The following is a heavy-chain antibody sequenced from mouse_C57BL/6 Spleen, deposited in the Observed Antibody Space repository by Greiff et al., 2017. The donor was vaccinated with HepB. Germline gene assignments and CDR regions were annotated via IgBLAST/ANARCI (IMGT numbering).Heavy chain of an antibody. Sequence: VKLMESGAELARPGASVKLSCKASGYTFTSYGISWVKQRTGQGLEWIGEIYPRSGNTYYNEKFKGKATLTADKSSSTAYMELRSLTSEDSAVYVCARDYYGTYWYFDVWGTGTTVTVSS. CDR2: IYPRSGNT. J-gene: IGHJ1*03. CDR3: ARDYYGTYWYFDV. D-gene: IGHD1-1*01. CDR1: GYTFTSYG. V-gene: IGHV1-81*01.